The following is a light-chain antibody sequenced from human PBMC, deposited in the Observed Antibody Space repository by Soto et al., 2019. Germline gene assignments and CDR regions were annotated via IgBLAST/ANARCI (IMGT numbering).Light chain of an antibody. CDR3: SSFTTSSHVV. J-gene: IGLJ2*01. Sequence: QSALTQPASVSGSPGQAITISCTGTSSDIGADTSVSWYQQHPGKAPQLMIYAVSHRPSRVSSRFSGSKSGNTISLTISELQAEDEADYYCSSFTTSSHVVFGGGTKLTVL. V-gene: IGLV2-14*03. CDR1: SSDIGADTS. CDR2: AVS.